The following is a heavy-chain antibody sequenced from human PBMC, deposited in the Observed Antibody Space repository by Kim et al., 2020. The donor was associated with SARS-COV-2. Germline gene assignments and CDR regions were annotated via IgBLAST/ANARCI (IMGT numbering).Heavy chain of an antibody. CDR2: IKSKTDGGTT. CDR1: GFTFSNAW. J-gene: IGHJ4*02. CDR3: TTIPRTYDFWSGYLKNIDY. V-gene: IGHV3-15*01. Sequence: GGSLRLSCAASGFTFSNAWMSWVRQAPGKGLEWVGRIKSKTDGGTTDYAAPVKGRFTISRDDSKNTLYLQMNSLKTEDTAVYYCTTIPRTYDFWSGYLKNIDYWGQGTLVTVSS. D-gene: IGHD3-3*01.